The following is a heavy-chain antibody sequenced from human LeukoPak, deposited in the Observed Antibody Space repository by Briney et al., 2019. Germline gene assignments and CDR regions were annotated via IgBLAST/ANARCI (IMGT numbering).Heavy chain of an antibody. Sequence: GGSLRLSCAGSGFSFSSYDMLWVRQAPGKGLEWVSGISWNSGRIRYADSVKGRFTISRDNANNSLYLQMNSLRPEDTAVYYCVKDNKDYYGSGTYSDYWGQGTLVTVSS. CDR3: VKDNKDYYGSGTYSDY. D-gene: IGHD3-10*01. CDR1: GFSFSSYD. CDR2: ISWNSGRI. V-gene: IGHV3-9*01. J-gene: IGHJ4*02.